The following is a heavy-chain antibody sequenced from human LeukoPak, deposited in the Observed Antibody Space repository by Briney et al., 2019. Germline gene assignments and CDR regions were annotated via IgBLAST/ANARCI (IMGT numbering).Heavy chain of an antibody. D-gene: IGHD2/OR15-2a*01. V-gene: IGHV4-39*07. CDR2: IYHSGYT. CDR3: AKGGGDYFLDYYFDY. CDR1: GGSISSGGYY. Sequence: PSETLSLTCTVSGGSISSGGYYWGWIRQPPGKGLEWIGTIYHSGYTYYNPSVKSRVTISIDTSKNQFSLKLSSVTAADTAVYYCAKGGGDYFLDYYFDYWGQGALVTVSS. J-gene: IGHJ4*02.